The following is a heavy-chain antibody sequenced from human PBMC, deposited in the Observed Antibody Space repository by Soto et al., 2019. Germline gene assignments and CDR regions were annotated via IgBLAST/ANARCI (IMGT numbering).Heavy chain of an antibody. CDR1: GFTVSNNY. CDR2: IYSGGST. D-gene: IGHD3-22*01. Sequence: EVQLVESGGGLVQPGGSLRLSCAASGFTVSNNYMTWVRQAPGKGLEWVSVIYSGGSTYYADSVKGRFTISRDNSKNTLYLQMNSLRAEDTAVYYCAREAVGGYSFDYWGQGTLVTVSS. V-gene: IGHV3-66*01. CDR3: AREAVGGYSFDY. J-gene: IGHJ4*02.